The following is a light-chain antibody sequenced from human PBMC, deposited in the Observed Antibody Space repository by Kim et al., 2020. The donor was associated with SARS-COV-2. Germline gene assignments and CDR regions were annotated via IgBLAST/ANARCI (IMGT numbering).Light chain of an antibody. Sequence: GQSLTISCTGTGSGVGGYASASCYQQPPAKAPKLIIRDVSRRPSGVPDRFSGSKSGNTASLTISGLQVEDEADYYCCSYAGSYTYVFGIGTKVTVL. CDR2: DVS. CDR1: GSGVGGYAS. CDR3: CSYAGSYTYV. J-gene: IGLJ1*01. V-gene: IGLV2-11*02.